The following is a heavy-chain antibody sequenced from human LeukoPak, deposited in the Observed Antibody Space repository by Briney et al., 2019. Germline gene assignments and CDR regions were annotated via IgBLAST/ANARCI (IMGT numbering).Heavy chain of an antibody. CDR2: IISTSSNR. D-gene: IGHD5-24*01. CDR1: GFTFSTYN. Sequence: GGSLRLSCVASGFTFSTYNMNWVRQAPGKGLEWVSSIISTSSNRYYADSVKGRFTISRDNAKNSLYLQMNTLRAEDTAVYYCANVGDVCKDAFDIWGQGTMVTVSS. CDR3: ANVGDVCKDAFDI. J-gene: IGHJ3*02. V-gene: IGHV3-21*01.